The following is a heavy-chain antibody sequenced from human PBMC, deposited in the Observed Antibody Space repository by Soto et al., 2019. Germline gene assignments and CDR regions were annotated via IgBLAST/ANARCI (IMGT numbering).Heavy chain of an antibody. CDR2: IFSNDEK. Sequence: QVTLKESGPVLVKPTETLTLTCTVSGFSLSNERMGVSWISHPPGKALEWLAHIFSNDEKSYSPSLRSTLTIANDASKSQVVLTMTNMDPVDTSTYYYAPILWHGLNFYYFGYRCEGSMVAVSS. V-gene: IGHV2-26*01. CDR3: APILWHGLNFYYFGY. J-gene: IGHJ4*02. D-gene: IGHD1-20*01. CDR1: GFSLSNERMG.